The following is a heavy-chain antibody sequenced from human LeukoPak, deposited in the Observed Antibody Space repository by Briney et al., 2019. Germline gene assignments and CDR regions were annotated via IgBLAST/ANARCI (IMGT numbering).Heavy chain of an antibody. D-gene: IGHD3-22*01. CDR1: GYTFTSYG. CDR3: ARGLGSGNYYAY. J-gene: IGHJ4*02. CDR2: INPSSGIT. V-gene: IGHV1-46*01. Sequence: ASVNVSFKSCGYTFTSYGRRWVRQAPGRGGEWVGIINPSSGITNSAPKFQGRVTMNRDTSTSTVYMGLSSLRSEDTAVYYCARGLGSGNYYAYWGQGTLVTVSS.